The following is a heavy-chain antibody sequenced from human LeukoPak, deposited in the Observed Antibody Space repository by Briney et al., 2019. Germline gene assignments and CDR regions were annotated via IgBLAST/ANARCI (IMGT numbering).Heavy chain of an antibody. CDR2: IRSKAYGGTT. J-gene: IGHJ4*02. Sequence: GGSLRLSCTASGFTFGDYAMSWVRQAPGKGLEWVGFIRSKAYGGTTEYAASVKGRFTISRDDSTSIAYLQMNSLKTEDTAVYYCVRVVTRVIFDYWGQGTLVTVSS. D-gene: IGHD5-18*01. CDR3: VRVVTRVIFDY. CDR1: GFTFGDYA. V-gene: IGHV3-49*04.